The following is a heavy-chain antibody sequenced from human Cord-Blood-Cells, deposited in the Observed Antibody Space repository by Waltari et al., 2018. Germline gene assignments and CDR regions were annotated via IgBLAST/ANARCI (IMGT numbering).Heavy chain of an antibody. Sequence: QVQLVQSGAEVKKPGASVKVSCKASGYTFTSYGISWVRQAPGQGLEWMGWISAYNGNTNYAQKLQGRVTMTTDTSTSTAYMELRSLRSDDTAVYYCARVITIFGVVTLDAFDIWGQGTMVTVSS. CDR1: GYTFTSYG. CDR2: ISAYNGNT. J-gene: IGHJ3*02. V-gene: IGHV1-18*04. D-gene: IGHD3-3*01. CDR3: ARVITIFGVVTLDAFDI.